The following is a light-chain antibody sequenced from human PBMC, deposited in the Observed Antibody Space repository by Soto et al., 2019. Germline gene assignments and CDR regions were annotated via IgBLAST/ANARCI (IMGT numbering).Light chain of an antibody. CDR2: AAS. V-gene: IGKV1-39*01. Sequence: DIQMTQSPSSLSASVGYRVTITCRASQTISIYLNWYQQKPGKAPKFLIYAASSLQSGVPSRFSASGSGTDFTLTISSLQPEDFATYYCQQSYSSPQTFGQGTKVDIK. J-gene: IGKJ1*01. CDR3: QQSYSSPQT. CDR1: QTISIY.